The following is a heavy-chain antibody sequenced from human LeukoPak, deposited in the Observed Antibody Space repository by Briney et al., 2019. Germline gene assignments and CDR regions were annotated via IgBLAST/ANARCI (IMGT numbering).Heavy chain of an antibody. J-gene: IGHJ3*02. CDR2: IFYGGST. Sequence: PSETLSLTCTVSGGSISSTSYYRGWIRQPPGKGLEWIGNIFYGGSTYYNPSLRSRVTISLDASKNQFSLKLTSVTAADTAVYYCARLPRRDGYNDAFDIWGQGTMVTVSS. CDR3: ARLPRRDGYNDAFDI. CDR1: GGSISSTSYY. D-gene: IGHD5-24*01. V-gene: IGHV4-39*01.